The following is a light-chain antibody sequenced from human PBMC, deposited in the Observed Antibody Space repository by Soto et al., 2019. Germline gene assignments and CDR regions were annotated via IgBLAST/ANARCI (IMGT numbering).Light chain of an antibody. CDR3: QSYDSSLSGFV. V-gene: IGLV1-44*01. Sequence: QSVLTQPPSASGTPGQRVSISCSGSNSNIGSNTVNWYQQVPGAAPKLLIYSNNQRPSGVPDRFSASKSATSASVAISGLQAEDEADYYCQSYDSSLSGFVFGTGTKVTVL. CDR1: NSNIGSNT. CDR2: SNN. J-gene: IGLJ1*01.